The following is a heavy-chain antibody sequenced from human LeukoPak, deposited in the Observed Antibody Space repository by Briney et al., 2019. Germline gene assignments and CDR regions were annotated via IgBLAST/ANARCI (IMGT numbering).Heavy chain of an antibody. V-gene: IGHV4-34*01. D-gene: IGHD4-17*01. CDR2: INHSGST. CDR3: ARAYGDADY. Sequence: PSPCLSPPCSVYAGSFSGYYWRWTRQPPAKVLEWIGEINHSGSTNYNPSLKSRVTISVDTSKNQFSLKLSSVTAADTAVYYCARAYGDADYWGQGTLVTVSS. J-gene: IGHJ4*02. CDR1: AGSFSGYY.